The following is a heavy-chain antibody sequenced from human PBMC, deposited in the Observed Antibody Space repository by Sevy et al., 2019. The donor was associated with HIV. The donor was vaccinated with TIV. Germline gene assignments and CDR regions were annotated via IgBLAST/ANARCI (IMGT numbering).Heavy chain of an antibody. J-gene: IGHJ2*01. Sequence: SETLSLTCTVSGGSISSSSYYWGWIRQPPGKGLEWIGSIYYSGSTSYNPSLKSRVTISVDTSKNQFSLKLSSVTAADTAVYYCARLALDNYYDSSGYSRNWYFDLWGRGTPVTVSS. V-gene: IGHV4-39*01. CDR1: GGSISSSSYY. D-gene: IGHD3-22*01. CDR2: IYYSGST. CDR3: ARLALDNYYDSSGYSRNWYFDL.